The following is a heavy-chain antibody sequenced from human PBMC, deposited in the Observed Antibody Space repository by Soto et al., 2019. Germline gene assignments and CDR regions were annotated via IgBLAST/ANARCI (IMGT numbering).Heavy chain of an antibody. V-gene: IGHV3-30*04. J-gene: IGHJ4*02. D-gene: IGHD6-19*01. CDR2: ISYDGSNK. CDR3: ARAPYSSGWYYFDY. CDR1: GFTFSSYA. Sequence: GGSLRLSCAASGFTFSSYAMHWVRQAPGKGLEWVAVISYDGSNKYYADSVKGRFTISRDNSKNTLYLQMNSLRAEDTAVYYCARAPYSSGWYYFDYWGQGTLVTVSS.